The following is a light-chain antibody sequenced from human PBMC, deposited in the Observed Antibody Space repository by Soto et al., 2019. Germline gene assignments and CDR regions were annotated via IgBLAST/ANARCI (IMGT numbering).Light chain of an antibody. Sequence: EIVLTQSPGTLSLSPGERATLSCRASQSVSSSYLAWYQQKPGQAPRLLIYGASSRATGIPDRFSGSGSGTEFKLTISRLEPEDFAVYYCQQYGSSPFGGGTKVEIK. V-gene: IGKV3-20*01. CDR2: GAS. CDR3: QQYGSSP. CDR1: QSVSSSY. J-gene: IGKJ4*01.